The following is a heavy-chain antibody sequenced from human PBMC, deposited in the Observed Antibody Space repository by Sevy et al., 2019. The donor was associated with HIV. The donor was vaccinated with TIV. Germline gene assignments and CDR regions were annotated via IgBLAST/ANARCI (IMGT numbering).Heavy chain of an antibody. CDR3: ARDYYGSGSYYEFVY. J-gene: IGHJ4*02. Sequence: SETLSLTCTVSGFSISSDYYWGWIRQPPGKGLEWSGSIYDGGSTYYNTSLKSRVTISIDTSKNQFSLKLSSVTAADTAVYYCARDYYGSGSYYEFVYWGQGTLVTVSS. V-gene: IGHV4-38-2*02. CDR2: IYDGGST. D-gene: IGHD3-10*01. CDR1: GFSISSDYY.